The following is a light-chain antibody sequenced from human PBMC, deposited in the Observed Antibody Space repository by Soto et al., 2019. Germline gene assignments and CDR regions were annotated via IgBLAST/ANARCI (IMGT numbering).Light chain of an antibody. CDR3: QHYGTSPL. CDR1: QSVTSDY. CDR2: GAS. V-gene: IGKV3-20*01. J-gene: IGKJ5*01. Sequence: PGERAALFCRASQSVTSDYLAWYQQKPGQAPKLLIYGASNRATGIPDRFSGSGSGADFTLTISRLEPEDSAVFYCQHYGTSPLFGQGTRLEIK.